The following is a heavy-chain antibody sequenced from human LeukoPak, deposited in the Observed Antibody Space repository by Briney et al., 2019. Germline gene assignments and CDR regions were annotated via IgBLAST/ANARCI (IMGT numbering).Heavy chain of an antibody. J-gene: IGHJ4*02. Sequence: SETLSLTCAVYGGSFSGYYWSWIRQPPGKGLEWIGEINHSGSTNYNPSLKSRVTISVDTSKNQFSLKLSSVTAADTAVYYCARTRRITIFGVVIIGDYFDYWGKGTLDTVSS. CDR2: INHSGST. CDR1: GGSFSGYY. D-gene: IGHD3-3*01. V-gene: IGHV4-34*01. CDR3: ARTRRITIFGVVIIGDYFDY.